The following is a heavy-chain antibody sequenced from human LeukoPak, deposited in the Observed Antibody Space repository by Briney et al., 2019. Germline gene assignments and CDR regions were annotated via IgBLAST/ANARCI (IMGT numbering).Heavy chain of an antibody. V-gene: IGHV5-51*01. CDR1: GYSFTSYW. CDR3: ARYIAAAGTFFDY. D-gene: IGHD6-13*01. J-gene: IGHJ4*02. CDR2: IYPGDSDT. Sequence: GESLKISCKGSGYSFTSYWIGWVRQMPGKGLEWMGIIYPGDSDTGYSPSFQGQVTISADKSISTAYLQWSSLKASDTAMYYCARYIAAAGTFFDYWGQGTLVTVSS.